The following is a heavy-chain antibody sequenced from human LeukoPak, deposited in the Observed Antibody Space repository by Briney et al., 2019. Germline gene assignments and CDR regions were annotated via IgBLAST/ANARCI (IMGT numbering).Heavy chain of an antibody. D-gene: IGHD6-19*01. Sequence: PSETLSLTGTVSGGSVSSGSYYWSWIRQPPGKGLEWIGYIYYSGSTNYNPSLKSRVTISVDTSKNQFSLKLSSVTAADTAVYYCAREGYSSGWYDRYFDYWGQGTLVTVSS. CDR3: AREGYSSGWYDRYFDY. J-gene: IGHJ4*02. V-gene: IGHV4-61*01. CDR2: IYYSGST. CDR1: GGSVSSGSYY.